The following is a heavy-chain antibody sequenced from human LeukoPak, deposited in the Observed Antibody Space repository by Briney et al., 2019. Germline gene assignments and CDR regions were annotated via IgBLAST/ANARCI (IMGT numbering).Heavy chain of an antibody. CDR2: LRNSGSSP. Sequence: GGSLRLSCGASGFTFSSHAMTWVRQAPGKGLEWVSALRNSGSSPYYADSVKGRFTISRDNSQNTLYLQMNSLRAEDTAVYYCAKTGGATNFGPLDSWGQGTLVFVSS. V-gene: IGHV3-23*01. CDR1: GFTFSSHA. CDR3: AKTGGATNFGPLDS. J-gene: IGHJ4*02. D-gene: IGHD1-26*01.